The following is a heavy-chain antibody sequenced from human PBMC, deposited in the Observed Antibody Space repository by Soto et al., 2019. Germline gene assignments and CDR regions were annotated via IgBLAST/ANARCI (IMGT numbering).Heavy chain of an antibody. CDR3: ARDPSYYGMDV. V-gene: IGHV1-3*01. Sequence: ASLKVSCKTSGSTFTSYAMHWVRQAPGQRLEWMGWINAGNGNTKYSQKFQGRVTITRDTSASTAYMELSSLRSEDTAVYYCARDPSYYGMDVWGQGTTVTVSS. CDR2: INAGNGNT. CDR1: GSTFTSYA. J-gene: IGHJ6*02.